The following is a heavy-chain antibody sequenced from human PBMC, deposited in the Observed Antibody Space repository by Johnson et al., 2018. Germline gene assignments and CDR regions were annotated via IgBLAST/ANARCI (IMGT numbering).Heavy chain of an antibody. Sequence: VQLVQSGGVVVQPGGSLRLSCAASGFTFDDYAMHWVRQAPGKGLEWVSLISWDGGSTYYADSVKGRFTISRDNSKNSLYLQMNSLRAEETALYYCAKDIRPGRSDAFDNWGQGTMVTVSS. D-gene: IGHD3-10*01. CDR3: AKDIRPGRSDAFDN. J-gene: IGHJ3*02. CDR2: ISWDGGST. CDR1: GFTFDDYA. V-gene: IGHV3-43D*03.